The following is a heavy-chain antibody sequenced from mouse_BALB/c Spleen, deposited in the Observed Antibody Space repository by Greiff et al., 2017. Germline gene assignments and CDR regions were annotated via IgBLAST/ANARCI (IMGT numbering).Heavy chain of an antibody. D-gene: IGHD1-1*01. CDR1: GFTFSSYT. V-gene: IGHV5-6-4*01. J-gene: IGHJ4*01. Sequence: EVQLVESGGGLVKPGGSLKLSCAASGFTFSSYTMSWVRQTPEKRLEWVATISSGGSYTYYPDSVKGRFTISRDNAKNTLYLQMSSLKSEDTAMYYCTRVITTVVADYAMDYWGQGTSVTVSS. CDR3: TRVITTVVADYAMDY. CDR2: ISSGGSYT.